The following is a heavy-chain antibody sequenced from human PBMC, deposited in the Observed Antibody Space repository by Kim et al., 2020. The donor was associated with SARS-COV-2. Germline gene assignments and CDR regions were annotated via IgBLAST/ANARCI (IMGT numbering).Heavy chain of an antibody. CDR3: AKSSWSSYYYYYYGMDV. CDR1: GFTFSSYA. Sequence: GGSLRLSCAASGFTFSSYAMHWVRQASGKGLEWVAVIWYDGSNKYYADSVKGRFTISRDNSKNTLYLQMNSLRAEDTAVYYCAKSSWSSYYYYYYGMDVWGQGTTVTVSS. V-gene: IGHV3-33*06. D-gene: IGHD6-13*01. J-gene: IGHJ6*02. CDR2: IWYDGSNK.